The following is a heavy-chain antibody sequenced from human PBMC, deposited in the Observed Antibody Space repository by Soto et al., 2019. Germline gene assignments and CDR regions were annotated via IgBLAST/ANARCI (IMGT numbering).Heavy chain of an antibody. D-gene: IGHD6-19*01. CDR3: ARSSGWYYYYGMDV. V-gene: IGHV1-69*01. J-gene: IGHJ6*02. Sequence: QAQLVQSGAEVKKPGSSVKVSCKASGGTFSSYAISWVRQAPGQGLEWMGGIIPIFGTANYAQKFQGRVTITADESTSTAYMELSSLRSEDTAVYYCARSSGWYYYYGMDVWGQGTTVTVSS. CDR1: GGTFSSYA. CDR2: IIPIFGTA.